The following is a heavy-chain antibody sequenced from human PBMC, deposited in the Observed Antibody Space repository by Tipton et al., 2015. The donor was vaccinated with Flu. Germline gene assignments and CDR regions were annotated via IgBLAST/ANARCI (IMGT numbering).Heavy chain of an antibody. CDR2: IYYSGST. CDR1: GGSISSSSYY. CDR3: ARVPYYYYYGMDV. Sequence: TLSLTCTVSGGSISSSSYYWGWIRQPPGKGLEWIGSIYYSGSTYCNPSLKSRVTISVDTSKNQFSLKLSSVTAADTAVYYCARVPYYYYYGMDVWGQGTTVTVSS. V-gene: IGHV4-39*07. J-gene: IGHJ6*02.